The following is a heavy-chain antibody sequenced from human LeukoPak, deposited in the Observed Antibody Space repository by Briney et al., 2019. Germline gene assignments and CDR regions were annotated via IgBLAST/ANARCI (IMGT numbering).Heavy chain of an antibody. D-gene: IGHD6-13*01. Sequence: ASVKVSCKASGYSFVLYGISWVRQAPGQGPEWMGWISTYNGNTKYAEKFQGRVTMTTDTPTSTAYMELSSLRSEDTAVYYCATGGIIAAAHNWFDPWGQGTLVTVSS. CDR2: ISTYNGNT. CDR1: GYSFVLYG. V-gene: IGHV1-18*01. CDR3: ATGGIIAAAHNWFDP. J-gene: IGHJ5*02.